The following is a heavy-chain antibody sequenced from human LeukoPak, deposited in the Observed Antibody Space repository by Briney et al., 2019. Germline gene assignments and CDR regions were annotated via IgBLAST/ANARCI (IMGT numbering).Heavy chain of an antibody. CDR2: IYYSGST. Sequence: PSETLSLTCTVSGGSISSYYWSWIRQPPGKGLEWIGYIYYSGSTNYNPSLKSRVTISVDTSKNQFSLKLTSLTAADAAFYYCARGGVMGATTLDYWGQGTLVTVSS. D-gene: IGHD1-26*01. J-gene: IGHJ4*02. V-gene: IGHV4-59*01. CDR3: ARGGVMGATTLDY. CDR1: GGSISSYY.